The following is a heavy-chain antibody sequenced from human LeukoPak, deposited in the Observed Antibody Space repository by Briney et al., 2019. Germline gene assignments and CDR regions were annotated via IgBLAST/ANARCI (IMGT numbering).Heavy chain of an antibody. CDR1: GFIFSNYA. Sequence: GSLRLFCAASGFIFSNYAMGWGRQAPGKGLEWVPSITGSGGNTYYADSVKGRFTFSRDNSKNTLYLQMNSLRVEDTAVYFCAESPRGYWGQGTLVTVSS. V-gene: IGHV3-23*01. J-gene: IGHJ4*02. CDR3: AESPRGY. CDR2: ITGSGGNT.